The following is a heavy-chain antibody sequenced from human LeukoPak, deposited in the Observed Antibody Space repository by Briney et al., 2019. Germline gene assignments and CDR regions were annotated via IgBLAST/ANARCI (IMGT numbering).Heavy chain of an antibody. CDR2: IGSSGTIR. Sequence: GGSLRLSCAVSGFPFSIYEMNWVRQAPGKGLEWVSNIGSSGTIRYYADSVKGRFPISRDNAKNSLYLQMNSLRVEDTGVYYCALLAVASDFDYWGQGALVTVSS. V-gene: IGHV3-48*03. D-gene: IGHD6-19*01. J-gene: IGHJ4*02. CDR3: ALLAVASDFDY. CDR1: GFPFSIYE.